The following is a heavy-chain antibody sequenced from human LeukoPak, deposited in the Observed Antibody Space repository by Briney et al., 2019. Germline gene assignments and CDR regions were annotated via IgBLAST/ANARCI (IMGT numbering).Heavy chain of an antibody. CDR2: ISGSGGST. J-gene: IGHJ3*02. CDR1: GFTFSSYA. V-gene: IGHV3-23*01. Sequence: GGSLRLSCAASGFTFSSYAMSWVRQAPGKGLEWVSAISGSGGSTYYADFVKGRFTISRDNSKDTLYLQMNSLRAEDTAVYYCAKDTPVVGKPDAFDIWGQGTMVTVSS. CDR3: AKDTPVVGKPDAFDI. D-gene: IGHD2-15*01.